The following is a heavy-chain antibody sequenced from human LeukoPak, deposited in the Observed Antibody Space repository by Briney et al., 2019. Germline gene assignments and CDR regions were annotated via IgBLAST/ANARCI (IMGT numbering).Heavy chain of an antibody. Sequence: SSETLSLTCVVSGGSISSSNWWSWVRQPPGKGLEWIGEIYYSGSTNYNPSLTSRVTISVDTSKNQFSLKLSSVTAADTAVYYCARSNSGYDPLDYWGQGTLVTVSS. V-gene: IGHV4-4*02. J-gene: IGHJ4*02. CDR1: GGSISSSNW. CDR2: IYYSGST. D-gene: IGHD5-12*01. CDR3: ARSNSGYDPLDY.